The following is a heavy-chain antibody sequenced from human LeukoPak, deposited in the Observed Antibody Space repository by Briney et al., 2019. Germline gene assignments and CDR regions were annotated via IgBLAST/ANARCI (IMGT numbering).Heavy chain of an antibody. CDR3: ARNVDTAMVSYYYYMDV. V-gene: IGHV1-46*01. J-gene: IGHJ6*03. D-gene: IGHD5-18*01. CDR1: GYTFTGYW. CDR2: ISPSGGST. Sequence: GASVKVSCKAFGYTFTGYWMHWVRQAPGQGPEWMGVISPSGGSTIYAQKFKGRVTLTRDMSTGTDYLELSSLRSEDTAVYYCARNVDTAMVSYYYYMDVWGKGTTVTVSS.